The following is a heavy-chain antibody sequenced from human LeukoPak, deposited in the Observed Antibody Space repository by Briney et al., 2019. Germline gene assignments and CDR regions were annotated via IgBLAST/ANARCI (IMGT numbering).Heavy chain of an antibody. V-gene: IGHV3-23*01. CDR2: ISGSGGDT. Sequence: QPGGSLRLSCAASGFTFSSFAKSWVRQAPGKGLEWVSTISGSGGDTYYADSVKGRFIISRDNSKTTLYLQMNSLRAEDTAVYYCAKQWFGEQRAYWGQGTLVTVSS. J-gene: IGHJ4*02. D-gene: IGHD3-10*01. CDR3: AKQWFGEQRAY. CDR1: GFTFSSFA.